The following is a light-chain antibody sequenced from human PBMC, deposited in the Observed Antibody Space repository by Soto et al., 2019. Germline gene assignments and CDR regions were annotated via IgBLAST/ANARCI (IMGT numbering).Light chain of an antibody. Sequence: QSALTQPASVSGSAGQSITISCTGTSSDVGGYNHVSWYQQHPRKAPKLMIYDVTDRPSGVSNRFSGSKSGNTASLAISGLQAEDEADYYCNSYTSTDTLVFGGGTKLPVL. V-gene: IGLV2-14*03. CDR2: DVT. CDR1: SSDVGGYNH. CDR3: NSYTSTDTLV. J-gene: IGLJ2*01.